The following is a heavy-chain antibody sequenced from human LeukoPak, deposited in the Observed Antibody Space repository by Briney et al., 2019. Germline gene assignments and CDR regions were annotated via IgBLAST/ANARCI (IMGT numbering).Heavy chain of an antibody. CDR1: GASISSGDYY. V-gene: IGHV4-30-4*01. D-gene: IGHD5-24*01. Sequence: SETLSLTCTVSGASISSGDYYWSWICQPPGKGLECIGHIYYSGSTYYNPSLKSRVTISVDTSKNQFSLKLSSVTAADTAVYYCASDEMAKNDPPNFGYWGQGTLVTVSS. J-gene: IGHJ4*02. CDR2: IYYSGST. CDR3: ASDEMAKNDPPNFGY.